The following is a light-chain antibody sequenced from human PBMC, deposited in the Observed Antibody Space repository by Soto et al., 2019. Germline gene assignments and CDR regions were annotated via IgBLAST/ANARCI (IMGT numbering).Light chain of an antibody. CDR3: QQYGSSLWT. Sequence: EIVMTQSPATLSVSPGERATLSCRASQSASSNLAWYQQKPGQAPRVLIYAASTRATGIPDRFSGSGSGTDFTLTISRLEPEDFAVYYCQQYGSSLWTFGQGTRLEIK. CDR1: QSASSN. J-gene: IGKJ5*01. CDR2: AAS. V-gene: IGKV3-20*01.